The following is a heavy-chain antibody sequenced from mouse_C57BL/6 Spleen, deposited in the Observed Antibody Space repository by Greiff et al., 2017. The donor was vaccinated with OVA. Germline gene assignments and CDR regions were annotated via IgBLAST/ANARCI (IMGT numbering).Heavy chain of an antibody. J-gene: IGHJ4*01. Sequence: EVMLVESGGGLVQPGGSLSLSCAASGFTFTDYYMSWVRQPPGKPLEWLGFIRNKANGYTTEYSASVKGRFTISRDNSQSILYLQMNALRAEDSATYYCARYNDGYHYAMDYWGQGTSVTVSS. CDR2: IRNKANGYTT. CDR1: GFTFTDYY. V-gene: IGHV7-3*01. D-gene: IGHD2-3*01. CDR3: ARYNDGYHYAMDY.